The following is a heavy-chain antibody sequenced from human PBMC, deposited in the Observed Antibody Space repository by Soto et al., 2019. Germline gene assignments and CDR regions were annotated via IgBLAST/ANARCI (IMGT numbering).Heavy chain of an antibody. V-gene: IGHV4-59*01. J-gene: IGHJ5*02. CDR1: GGSISSYY. D-gene: IGHD6-13*01. CDR3: ARDRLGYSSSFLSEFGWFDP. Sequence: SETLSLTCTVSGGSISSYYWSWIRQPPGKGLEWIGYIYYSGSTNYNPSLKSRVTISVDTSKNQFSLKLSSVTAADTAVYYCARDRLGYSSSFLSEFGWFDPWGQGTLVTVSS. CDR2: IYYSGST.